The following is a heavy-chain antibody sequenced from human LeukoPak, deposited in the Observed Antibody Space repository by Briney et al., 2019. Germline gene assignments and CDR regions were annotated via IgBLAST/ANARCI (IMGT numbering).Heavy chain of an antibody. CDR3: ARDREISDAFDI. CDR2: INPNSGGT. Sequence: ASVKVSCKASGGTFSSYAISWVRQAPGQGLEWMGWINPNSGGTNYAQKFQGRVTMTRDTSISTAYMELSRLRSDDTAVYYCARDREISDAFDIWGQGTMVTVSS. J-gene: IGHJ3*02. V-gene: IGHV1-2*02. CDR1: GGTFSSYA. D-gene: IGHD3-16*02.